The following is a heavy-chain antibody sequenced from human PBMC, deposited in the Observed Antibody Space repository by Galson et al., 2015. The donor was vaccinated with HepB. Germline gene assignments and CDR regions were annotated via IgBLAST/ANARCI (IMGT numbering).Heavy chain of an antibody. Sequence: SVKVSCKASGYTFTSYYMHWVRQAPGQGLEWMGIINPSGGSTSYAQKFQGRVTMTRDTSTSTVYMELSSLRSEDTAVYYCARDDPVDTAMAGGAFEIWGQGTMVTVSS. D-gene: IGHD5-18*01. CDR1: GYTFTSYY. CDR2: INPSGGST. CDR3: ARDDPVDTAMAGGAFEI. J-gene: IGHJ3*02. V-gene: IGHV1-46*01.